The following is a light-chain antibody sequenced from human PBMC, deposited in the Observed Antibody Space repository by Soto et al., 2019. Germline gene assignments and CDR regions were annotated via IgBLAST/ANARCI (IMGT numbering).Light chain of an antibody. CDR3: QQYSSYWT. Sequence: DIQMTQSPSILSASVGDRATITCRASQSISSWLAWYQQKPGKAPNLLIHKASHLESGVPSRFSGSGSGTEFTLTISSLQPGDFATYYCQQYSSYWTFAQGTKVDIK. CDR1: QSISSW. J-gene: IGKJ1*01. V-gene: IGKV1-5*03. CDR2: KAS.